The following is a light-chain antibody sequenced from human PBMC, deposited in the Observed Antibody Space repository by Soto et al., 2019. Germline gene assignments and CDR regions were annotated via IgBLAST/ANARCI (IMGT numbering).Light chain of an antibody. J-gene: IGLJ2*01. CDR2: SNN. CDR1: YSNIGSNT. Sequence: QLVLTQPPSVSATPGQRVTISCSGTYSNIGSNTVAWYQRLPGTAPKLLIYSNNERPSGVPDRFSGSKSGSSASLAISGLQSEDEADYYCAAWDDSLNSPRMLFGGGTQLTVL. V-gene: IGLV1-44*01. CDR3: AAWDDSLNSPRML.